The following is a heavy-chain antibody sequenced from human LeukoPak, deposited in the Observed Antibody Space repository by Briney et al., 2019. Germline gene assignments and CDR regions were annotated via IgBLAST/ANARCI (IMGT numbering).Heavy chain of an antibody. D-gene: IGHD1-26*01. V-gene: IGHV3-53*01. Sequence: GGSLRLSCTASGFTVSSNYMGWVRQAPGKGLEWVSVIRSDGSTNHADSVKGRFTISRDNSKNTLYPQMNNLRAEDTAMYYCAREMYSGMYNDAFDIWGQGTKVTVSS. J-gene: IGHJ3*02. CDR2: IRSDGST. CDR3: AREMYSGMYNDAFDI. CDR1: GFTVSSNY.